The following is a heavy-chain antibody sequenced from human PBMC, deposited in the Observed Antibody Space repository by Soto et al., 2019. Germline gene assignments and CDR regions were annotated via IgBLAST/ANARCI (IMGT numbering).Heavy chain of an antibody. V-gene: IGHV4-34*01. CDR2: INQSGTT. CDR3: ARTTAVPNTLRSRYFFDY. D-gene: IGHD4-17*01. CDR1: GGSFSTYF. J-gene: IGHJ4*02. Sequence: PSETLSLTCSVDGGSFSTYFWTWVRQPPGKGLEWIGEINQSGTTNYNPSLKSRVTISVDLSKNQFSLRLSSVTTADTALYYCARTTAVPNTLRSRYFFDYWGQGTLVTVSS.